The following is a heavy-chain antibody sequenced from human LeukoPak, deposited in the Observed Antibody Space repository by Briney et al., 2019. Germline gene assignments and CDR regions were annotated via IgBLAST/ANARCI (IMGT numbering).Heavy chain of an antibody. V-gene: IGHV4-34*01. CDR3: ARSRLGDFWSGYSKGPNFDY. J-gene: IGHJ4*02. CDR1: GGSFSGYY. CDR2: INHSGST. D-gene: IGHD3-3*01. Sequence: SETLSLTCAVYGGSFSGYYWSWICQPPGKGLEWIGEINHSGSTNYNPSLKSRVTISVDTSKNQFSLKLSSVTAADTAVYYCARSRLGDFWSGYSKGPNFDYWGQGTLVTVSS.